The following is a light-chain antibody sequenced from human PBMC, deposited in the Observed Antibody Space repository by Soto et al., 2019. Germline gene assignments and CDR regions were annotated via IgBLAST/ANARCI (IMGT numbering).Light chain of an antibody. CDR3: QQRSNWPGT. Sequence: EIVLTQSPATLSLSPGERATLSCRATQSVRSSLAWYLQQPGQAPRLLIYDASKRATGIPARFSGSGSGTDFTLTISSLEPKDVAVYYCQQRSNWPGTFGQGTKVDIK. CDR2: DAS. CDR1: QSVRSS. J-gene: IGKJ1*01. V-gene: IGKV3-11*01.